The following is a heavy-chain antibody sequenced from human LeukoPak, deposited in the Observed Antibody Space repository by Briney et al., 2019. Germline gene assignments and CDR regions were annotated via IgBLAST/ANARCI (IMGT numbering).Heavy chain of an antibody. CDR2: INPSGGST. V-gene: IGHV1-46*01. D-gene: IGHD5-12*01. Sequence: ASVKVSCKASGYTFTSYYMHWVRQAPGQGLEWMGIINPSGGSTSYAQKFQGRVTMTRDMSTSTVYMELSSLRSEDTAVYYCARATGGYDLCDYWGRGTLVTVSA. CDR1: GYTFTSYY. CDR3: ARATGGYDLCDY. J-gene: IGHJ4*02.